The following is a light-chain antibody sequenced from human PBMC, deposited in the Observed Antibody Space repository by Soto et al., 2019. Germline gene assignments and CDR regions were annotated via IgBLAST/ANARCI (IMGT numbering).Light chain of an antibody. Sequence: AIRMTQSPSSFSASTGDRVSITCRATQDIGTYLAWYQQIPGKAPKLLIYDASTLQTGVPSRFSGSGSGTDFTLTINGLQPEDFATYYCLQAASFPRTFGQGTKVDIK. CDR2: DAS. J-gene: IGKJ1*01. V-gene: IGKV1-8*01. CDR3: LQAASFPRT. CDR1: QDIGTY.